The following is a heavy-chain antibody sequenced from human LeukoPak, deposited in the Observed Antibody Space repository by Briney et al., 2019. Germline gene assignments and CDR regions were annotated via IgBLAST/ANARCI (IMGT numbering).Heavy chain of an antibody. CDR2: ISGSGGST. CDR3: AKESDTAMVTRFDY. J-gene: IGHJ4*02. V-gene: IGHV3-23*01. CDR1: GFTFNSLA. D-gene: IGHD5-18*01. Sequence: GSLRLSCAASGFTFNSLAKSWVRPAPGKGLEWVSAISGSGGSTYYADSVKGRFTISRDNSKNTLYLQMNSLRAEDTAVYYCAKESDTAMVTRFDYWGQGTLVTVSS.